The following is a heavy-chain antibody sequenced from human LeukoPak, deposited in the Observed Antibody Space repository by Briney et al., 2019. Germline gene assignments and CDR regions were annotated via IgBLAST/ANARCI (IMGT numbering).Heavy chain of an antibody. Sequence: QPGGSLILSCAASGFTFSTSWMSWVRPAPGKGLEGVANIKEDGSEKQYVDSVMGRFTVSRDNAKNSLYLQMNILRGDDTAVYYCAKYSGAYAIEDWGQGTLVTVSS. D-gene: IGHD4-17*01. V-gene: IGHV3-7*02. CDR1: GFTFSTSW. CDR3: AKYSGAYAIED. CDR2: IKEDGSEK. J-gene: IGHJ4*02.